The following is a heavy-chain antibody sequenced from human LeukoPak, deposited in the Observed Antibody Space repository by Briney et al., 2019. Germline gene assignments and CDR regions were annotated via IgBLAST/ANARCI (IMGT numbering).Heavy chain of an antibody. V-gene: IGHV3-23*01. CDR3: AKDSARQYYYDSSGYYSFDY. Sequence: GGSLRLSCAAPGFTFSSYAMSWFRQATGQGLEWVSAISGSGGSTYYADSVKGRFTISRDNSKNTLYLQMNSLRAEDTAVYYCAKDSARQYYYDSSGYYSFDYWGQGTLVTVSS. CDR2: ISGSGGST. J-gene: IGHJ4*02. CDR1: GFTFSSYA. D-gene: IGHD3-22*01.